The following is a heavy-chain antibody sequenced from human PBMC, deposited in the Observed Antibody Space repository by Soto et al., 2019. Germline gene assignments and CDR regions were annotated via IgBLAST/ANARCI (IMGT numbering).Heavy chain of an antibody. D-gene: IGHD1-7*01. CDR2: INSDGTRI. CDR1: CFTFITYR. Sequence: GGPLSLSFASSCFTFITYRIHWFRQAPGKGLVWVARINSDGTRINYADSVKGRFTISRDNAKNTVFLQMNSLRDEDSAVYFCARAGDWNYVQDFWGQGTLVTVSS. J-gene: IGHJ4*02. CDR3: ARAGDWNYVQDF. V-gene: IGHV3-74*01.